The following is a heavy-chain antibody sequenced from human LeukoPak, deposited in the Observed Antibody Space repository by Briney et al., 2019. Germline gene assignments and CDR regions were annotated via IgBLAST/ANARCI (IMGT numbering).Heavy chain of an antibody. J-gene: IGHJ4*02. CDR3: ARDTQQWLVAQGYHDY. Sequence: PGGSLRLSCAASGFTFSPHAMHWVRQAPGKGLKWVAVISSDGSDKYYADSVQGRFTISRDNSKNTLYLQMNSLRAEDTAVYYCARDTQQWLVAQGYHDYWGQGTLVTVSS. CDR2: ISSDGSDK. CDR1: GFTFSPHA. D-gene: IGHD6-19*01. V-gene: IGHV3-30-3*01.